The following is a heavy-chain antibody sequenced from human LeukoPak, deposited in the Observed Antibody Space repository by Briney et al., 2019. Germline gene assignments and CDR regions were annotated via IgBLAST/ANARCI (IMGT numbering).Heavy chain of an antibody. CDR1: GYSISSGYY. D-gene: IGHD3-22*01. CDR3: ARLYYDILYNWFDP. CDR2: IYHSGRT. Sequence: PSETLSLTCTVSGYSISSGYYWGWIRQPPGKGLEWIGSIYHSGRTYYNPSLKSRVTISVDTSKNQFSLKLSSVTAADTAVYYCARLYYDILYNWFDPWGQGTLVTVSS. V-gene: IGHV4-38-2*02. J-gene: IGHJ5*02.